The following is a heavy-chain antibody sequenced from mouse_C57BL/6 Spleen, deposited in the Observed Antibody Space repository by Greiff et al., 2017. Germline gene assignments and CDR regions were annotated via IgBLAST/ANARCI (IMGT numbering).Heavy chain of an antibody. J-gene: IGHJ3*01. D-gene: IGHD1-1*01. CDR3: AREGYGSRTAY. CDR1: GYTFTSYW. Sequence: QVQLQQPGAELVRPGSSVKLSCKASGYTFTSYWMHWVKQRPIQGLEWIGNIDPSDSETHYNQKFKDKATLTVDKSSSTAYMQLSSLTSEDSAVYYGAREGYGSRTAYWGQGTLVTVSA. V-gene: IGHV1-52*01. CDR2: IDPSDSET.